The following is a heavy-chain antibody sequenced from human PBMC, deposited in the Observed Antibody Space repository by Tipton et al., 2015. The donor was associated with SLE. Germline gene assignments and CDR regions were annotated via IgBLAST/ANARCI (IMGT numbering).Heavy chain of an antibody. D-gene: IGHD1-20*01. Sequence: TLSLTCTVSGGSISNYYWTWIRQPPGKGLEWIGYISFSGSTNYNPSLKSRVTISIDTSRNQFSLKLSSVTAADTAVYYCARVTGRLGWFNPWGQGTLVTVSP. CDR1: GGSISNYY. J-gene: IGHJ5*02. CDR3: ARVTGRLGWFNP. CDR2: ISFSGST. V-gene: IGHV4-59*01.